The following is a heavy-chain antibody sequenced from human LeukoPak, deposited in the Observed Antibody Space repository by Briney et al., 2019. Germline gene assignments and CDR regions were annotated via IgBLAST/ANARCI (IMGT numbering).Heavy chain of an antibody. Sequence: PGGSLRLSCAGSGFTFSNSWMGWVRQAPGKGLEWVANVQHIGGETYYVDSVKGRFTISRDNAKNSVYLQVNSLGADDTAAYYCATYSILNAREFRYWGQGTLVTVTS. CDR3: ATYSILNAREFRY. D-gene: IGHD4-11*01. J-gene: IGHJ1*01. CDR1: GFTFSNSW. V-gene: IGHV3-7*01. CDR2: VQHIGGET.